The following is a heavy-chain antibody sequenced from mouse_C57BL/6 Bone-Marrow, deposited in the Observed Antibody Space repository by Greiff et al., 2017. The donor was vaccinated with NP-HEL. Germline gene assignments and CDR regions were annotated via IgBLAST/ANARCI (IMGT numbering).Heavy chain of an antibody. CDR1: GYSFTSYY. V-gene: IGHV1-66*01. D-gene: IGHD1-1*01. CDR3: ARSPHYYGSSFWYFDV. J-gene: IGHJ1*03. CDR2: IYPGSGNT. Sequence: QVQLQQSGPELVKPGASVKISCKASGYSFTSYYIHWVKQRPGQGLEWIGWIYPGSGNTKYNEKFKGKATMTADTSSSTAYMQLSSLTSDDSAVYYCARSPHYYGSSFWYFDVWGTGTTVTVSS.